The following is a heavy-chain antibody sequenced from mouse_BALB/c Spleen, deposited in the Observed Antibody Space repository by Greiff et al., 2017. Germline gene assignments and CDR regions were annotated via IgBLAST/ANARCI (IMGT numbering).Heavy chain of an antibody. D-gene: IGHD2-14*01. V-gene: IGHV5-17*02. J-gene: IGHJ1*01. CDR2: ISSGSSTI. CDR3: ARSYYRYDRYFDV. CDR1: GFTFSSFG. Sequence: EVKLVESGGGLVQPGGSRKLSCAASGFTFSSFGMHWVRQAPEKGLEWVAYISSGSSTIYYADTVKGRFTISRDNPKNTLFLQMTSLRSEDTAMYYCARSYYRYDRYFDVWGAGTTVTVSS.